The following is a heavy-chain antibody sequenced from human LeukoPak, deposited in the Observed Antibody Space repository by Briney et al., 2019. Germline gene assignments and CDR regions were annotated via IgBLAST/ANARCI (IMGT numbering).Heavy chain of an antibody. CDR2: IYHSGST. D-gene: IGHD6-13*01. Sequence: SETLSLTCAVSGGSFSSGGYSWSWIRQPPGKGLEWIGYIYHSGSTYYNPSLKSRVTISVDRSKNQFSLKLSSVTAADTAVYYCARGRQQLVFPDAFDIWGQGTMVTVSS. CDR3: ARGRQQLVFPDAFDI. V-gene: IGHV4-30-2*01. J-gene: IGHJ3*02. CDR1: GGSFSSGGYS.